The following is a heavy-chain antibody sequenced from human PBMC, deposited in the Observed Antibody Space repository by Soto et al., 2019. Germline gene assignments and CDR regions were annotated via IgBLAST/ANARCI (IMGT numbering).Heavy chain of an antibody. V-gene: IGHV4-31*03. D-gene: IGHD6-19*01. CDR1: GGFISSRGFY. CDR3: ARGGGTAVAGTDY. J-gene: IGHJ4*02. CDR2: IFYSGST. Sequence: QVQLQESGPGLVKPSQTLSLTCTVSGGFISSRGFYWSWIRQHPGKGLEWIGYIFYSGSTYHNPSLESRVTISVDTSKSQFSLKLRSVTAADTAVYYCARGGGTAVAGTDYWGQGTLVTVSS.